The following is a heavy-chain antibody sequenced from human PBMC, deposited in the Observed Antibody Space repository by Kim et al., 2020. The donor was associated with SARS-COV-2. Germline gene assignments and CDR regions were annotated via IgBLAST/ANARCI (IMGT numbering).Heavy chain of an antibody. D-gene: IGHD3-22*01. CDR1: GYTFTAYY. Sequence: ASVKVSCKASGYTFTAYYLHWVRQAPGQGLEYMGRINTNTGGTDYAQKFQGRVTMTRDTSINSAYMELSSLTSDDTAIYYCVVYYYDTSGSEAFDYWGQG. J-gene: IGHJ4*02. CDR3: VVYYYDTSGSEAFDY. CDR2: INTNTGGT. V-gene: IGHV1-2*06.